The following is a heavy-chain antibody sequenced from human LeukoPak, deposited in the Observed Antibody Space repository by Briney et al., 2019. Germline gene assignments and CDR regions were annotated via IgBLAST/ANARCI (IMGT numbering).Heavy chain of an antibody. CDR1: GYSISGDYY. CDR3: ARALYHYDSSGPGNIDY. J-gene: IGHJ4*02. CDR2: IYYSGST. V-gene: IGHV4-38-2*02. D-gene: IGHD3-22*01. Sequence: SETLSLTCSVSGYSISGDYYWGCIRQPPGKGLEWIGFIYYSGSTYYNPSLKSRVTISVDTSKNQFSLKLSSVTAADTAVYYCARALYHYDSSGPGNIDYWGQGTLVTVSS.